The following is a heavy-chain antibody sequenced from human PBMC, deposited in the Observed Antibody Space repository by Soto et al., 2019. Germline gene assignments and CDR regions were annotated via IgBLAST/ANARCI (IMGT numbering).Heavy chain of an antibody. CDR2: MNPNSGNT. CDR3: ARHPAYYYGSGRLRGFDY. V-gene: IGHV1-8*01. D-gene: IGHD3-10*01. CDR1: GYTFTSYD. Sequence: ASVKVSCKASGYTFTSYDINWVRQATGQGLEWMGWMNPNSGNTGYAQKFQGRVTMTRNTSISTAYMELSSLRSEDTAVYYCARHPAYYYGSGRLRGFDYWGQGTLVTVSS. J-gene: IGHJ4*02.